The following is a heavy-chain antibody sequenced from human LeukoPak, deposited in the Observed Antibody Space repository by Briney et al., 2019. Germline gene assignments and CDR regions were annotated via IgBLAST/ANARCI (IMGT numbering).Heavy chain of an antibody. CDR2: IYHSGST. J-gene: IGHJ4*02. CDR3: ARSSSWSPVYFDY. V-gene: IGHV4-4*02. Sequence: SGTLSLTCAVSGGSISSSKWWSWVRQPPGKGLEWIGEIYHSGSTNYNPSLKSRVTISVDKSKNQFSLKLSSVTAADTAVYYCARSSSWSPVYFDYWGQGTLVTVSS. D-gene: IGHD6-13*01. CDR1: GGSISSSKW.